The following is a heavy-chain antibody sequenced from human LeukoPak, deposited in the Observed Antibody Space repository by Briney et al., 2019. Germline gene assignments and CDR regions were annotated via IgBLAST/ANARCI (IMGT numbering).Heavy chain of an antibody. CDR3: ARDGSGRTLGY. V-gene: IGHV3-21*01. D-gene: IGHD3-10*01. Sequence: PGGSLRLSXAASGFTFSSYSMNWVRQAPGKGLEWVSSISSSSSYIDYADSVKGRFTISRDNAKNSLCLQMNSLRAEDTAVYYCARDGSGRTLGYWGQGTLVTVSS. J-gene: IGHJ4*02. CDR1: GFTFSSYS. CDR2: ISSSSSYI.